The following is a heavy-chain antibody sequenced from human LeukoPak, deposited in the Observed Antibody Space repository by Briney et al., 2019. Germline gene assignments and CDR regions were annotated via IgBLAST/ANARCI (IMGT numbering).Heavy chain of an antibody. Sequence: GGSLRLSCAASGFTFSSYWMSWVRQAPGTGLERVSSINGGGDSTDYADSVKGRFTISRDNSENTLYLQMNSLRAEDTAIYYCASSYGDYPMGYWGQGTLVTVSS. CDR3: ASSYGDYPMGY. CDR2: INGGGDST. J-gene: IGHJ4*02. CDR1: GFTFSSYW. D-gene: IGHD4-17*01. V-gene: IGHV3-23*01.